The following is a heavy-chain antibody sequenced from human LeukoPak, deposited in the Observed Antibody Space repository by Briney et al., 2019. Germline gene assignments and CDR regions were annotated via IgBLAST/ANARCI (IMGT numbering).Heavy chain of an antibody. CDR1: GITLSNYG. V-gene: IGHV3-23*01. J-gene: IGHJ4*02. Sequence: GGSLRLSCAVSGITLSNYGMSWVRQAPGKGLEWVADISGSAGGTIYAASVKGRFTISRDNPKNTLYLQMNSLRAEDTAVYFCAKRGIVIRAVIIVGFHKEAYYFDDWGQGALVTVSS. CDR3: AKRGIVIRAVIIVGFHKEAYYFDD. CDR2: ISGSAGGT. D-gene: IGHD3-10*01.